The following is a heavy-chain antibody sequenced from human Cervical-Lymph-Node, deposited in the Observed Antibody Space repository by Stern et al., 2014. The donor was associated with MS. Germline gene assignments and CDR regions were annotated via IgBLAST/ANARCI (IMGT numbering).Heavy chain of an antibody. CDR2: IWYAASNP. D-gene: IGHD6-13*01. J-gene: IGHJ4*02. CDR1: GFSFSRYA. V-gene: IGHV3-33*01. CDR3: ASAYSTSHYYVDY. Sequence: VQLVESGGGLVQPGSSLRLSCAASGFSFSRYAMHWVRQAPGKGLDWVALIWYAASNPYYADSVTAGFAISRDNFKNTLYLQMNSLRAEDTAVCYCASAYSTSHYYVDYWGQGTLVTVSS.